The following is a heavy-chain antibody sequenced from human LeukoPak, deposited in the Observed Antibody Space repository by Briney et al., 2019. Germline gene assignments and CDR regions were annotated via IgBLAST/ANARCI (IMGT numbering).Heavy chain of an antibody. J-gene: IGHJ4*02. CDR3: AKDSGSYGGNSVDY. Sequence: GGSLRLSCAASGFTFDDYAMHWVRQAPGKGLEWVSGISWNSGSIGYADSVKGRFTISRDNAKNSLYLQMNSLRAEDTALYYCAKDSGSYGGNSVDYWGQGTLVTVSS. CDR2: ISWNSGSI. D-gene: IGHD4-23*01. V-gene: IGHV3-9*01. CDR1: GFTFDDYA.